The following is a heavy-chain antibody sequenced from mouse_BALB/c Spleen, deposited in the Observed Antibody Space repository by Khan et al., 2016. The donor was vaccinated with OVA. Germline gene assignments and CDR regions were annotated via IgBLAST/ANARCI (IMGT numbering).Heavy chain of an antibody. Sequence: EVQLQESGPSLVKPSQTLSLTCSVTGDSITSGYWSWIRKFPGNKLEYMGYMIYSGNTYYNPSLKSRISITRHTSTNQYSLQLNAVTTGDTATYYGARSTNRYAFAYWGQGTLVTVSA. CDR3: ARSTNRYAFAY. D-gene: IGHD2-14*01. CDR1: GDSITSGY. J-gene: IGHJ3*01. CDR2: MIYSGNT. V-gene: IGHV3-8*02.